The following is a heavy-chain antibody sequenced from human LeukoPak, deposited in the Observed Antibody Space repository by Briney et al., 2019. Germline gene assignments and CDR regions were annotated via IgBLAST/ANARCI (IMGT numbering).Heavy chain of an antibody. CDR2: ISSTGSA. Sequence: SQTLSLTCTVSGDSIRRGRSFWSWIRQHPVEGLEWFGYISSTGSAYYNPSLRSRVTISQDTSKSQFSLKMISVTAADTAVYYCARGNDQMVSGYYFDYWGQGSLVTVSS. D-gene: IGHD1-1*01. CDR3: ARGNDQMVSGYYFDY. J-gene: IGHJ4*02. V-gene: IGHV4-31*03. CDR1: GDSIRRGRSF.